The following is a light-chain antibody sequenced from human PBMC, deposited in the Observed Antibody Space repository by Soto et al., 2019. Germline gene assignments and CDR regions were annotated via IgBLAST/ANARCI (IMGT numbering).Light chain of an antibody. CDR2: WAS. Sequence: DIVMTQSPDSLAVSLGERATVNCKASQSVLYSSNTKDSLAWYQQKPGQPPKLLIYWASTRESGVPDRFSGSGYGTEFTLTISSLQTEDVAVYYCQQYYNAPYTFGQGTKLEIK. CDR3: QQYYNAPYT. V-gene: IGKV4-1*01. J-gene: IGKJ2*01. CDR1: QSVLYSSNTKDS.